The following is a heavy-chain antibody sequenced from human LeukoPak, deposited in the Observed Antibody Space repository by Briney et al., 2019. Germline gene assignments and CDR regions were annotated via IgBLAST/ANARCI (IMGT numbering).Heavy chain of an antibody. V-gene: IGHV1-46*01. CDR3: ARDDYYYDSRGSTCYFDH. CDR1: GYTFTSYY. CDR2: INPSGGST. Sequence: GASVKVSCKASGYTFTSYYMHWVRQAPGQGLEWMGIINPSGGSTSYAQKFQGRVTMTRDTSTSTVYMELSSLRSEDTAVYYCARDDYYYDSRGSTCYFDHGGQGTLVTVSS. D-gene: IGHD3-22*01. J-gene: IGHJ4*02.